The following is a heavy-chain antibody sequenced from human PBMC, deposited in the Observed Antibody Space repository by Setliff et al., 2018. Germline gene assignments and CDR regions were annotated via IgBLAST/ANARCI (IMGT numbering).Heavy chain of an antibody. Sequence: ASVKVSCKASGYTFTSYGISWARQAPGQGLGWMGWISAYNGNTNYAQKLQGRVTMTTDTSTSTAYMELRSLTSDDTAVYYCARDLHRISTQTPFDYWGQGTLVTVSS. CDR2: ISAYNGNT. V-gene: IGHV1-18*01. CDR1: GYTFTSYG. D-gene: IGHD1-20*01. J-gene: IGHJ4*02. CDR3: ARDLHRISTQTPFDY.